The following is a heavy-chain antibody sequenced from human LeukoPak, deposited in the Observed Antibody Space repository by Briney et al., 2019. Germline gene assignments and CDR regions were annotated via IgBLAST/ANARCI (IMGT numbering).Heavy chain of an antibody. CDR3: ARDGGYFDRLAYYFDH. CDR2: ISYVGNNE. Sequence: GGSLRLSCVVSGFTFSHYAMHWVRQAPGKGLEWVALISYVGNNEYYADSVKGRFTLSRDNSKNTLYLEMNSLRPEDTAVYYCARDGGYFDRLAYYFDHWGQGSLVTVSS. J-gene: IGHJ4*02. CDR1: GFTFSHYA. V-gene: IGHV3-30*04. D-gene: IGHD3-9*01.